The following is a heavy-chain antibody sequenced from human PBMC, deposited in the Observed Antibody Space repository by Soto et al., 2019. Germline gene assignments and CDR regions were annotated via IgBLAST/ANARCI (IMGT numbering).Heavy chain of an antibody. CDR2: IVVGSGNT. J-gene: IGHJ5*02. Sequence: SVKVSCKASGSGFISSGIQWVRQAHGQRLEWIGWIVVGSGNTDYAQKFQERVTITRDMSTSAVYMELSSLRSDDTAVYYCAAVDYDFWSGYYGPWGQGTLVTVSS. V-gene: IGHV1-58*02. CDR3: AAVDYDFWSGYYGP. D-gene: IGHD3-3*01. CDR1: GSGFISSG.